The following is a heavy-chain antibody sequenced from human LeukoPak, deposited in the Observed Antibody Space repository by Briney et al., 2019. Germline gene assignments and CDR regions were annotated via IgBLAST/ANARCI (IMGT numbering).Heavy chain of an antibody. V-gene: IGHV3-33*01. D-gene: IGHD1-1*01. CDR2: IWYDGSNK. J-gene: IGHJ3*02. CDR3: ARGPRYLGDAFDI. Sequence: GGSLRLSCAASGFTFSSYGMHWVRQAPGKGLEWVAVIWYDGSNKYHADSVKGRFTISRDNSKNALYLQMNSLRAEDTAVYYSARGPRYLGDAFDIWGQGTMVTVSS. CDR1: GFTFSSYG.